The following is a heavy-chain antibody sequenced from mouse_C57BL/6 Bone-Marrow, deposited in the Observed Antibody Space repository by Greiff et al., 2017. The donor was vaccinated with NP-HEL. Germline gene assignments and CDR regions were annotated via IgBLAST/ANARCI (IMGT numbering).Heavy chain of an antibody. CDR1: GFSFTSYA. V-gene: IGHV2-9-1*01. J-gene: IGHJ3*01. Sequence: QVQLKESGPGLVAPSQSLSITCTVSGFSFTSYAISWVRQPPGKGLEWLGVIWTGGGTNYNSALKSRLSISKDNSKSQVFLKMSSLQTDDTARYYCARMSLFYYGNYPFAYWGQGTLVTVSA. CDR3: ARMSLFYYGNYPFAY. D-gene: IGHD2-1*01. CDR2: IWTGGGT.